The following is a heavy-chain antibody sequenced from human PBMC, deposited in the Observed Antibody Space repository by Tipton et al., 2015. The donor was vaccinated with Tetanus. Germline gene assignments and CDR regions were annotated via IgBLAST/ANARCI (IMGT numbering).Heavy chain of an antibody. Sequence: TLSLTCDVSGGPVSSSNWWSWVRQAPGKGLEWIGEIYYSGTTNYNPSLKSRVTISTDKSKNQVSLRLNSVTAADTGVYYCAGSQWLDGFIFDYWGQGSLVTVAS. CDR3: AGSQWLDGFIFDY. D-gene: IGHD6-19*01. J-gene: IGHJ4*02. CDR2: IYYSGTT. V-gene: IGHV4-4*02. CDR1: GGPVSSSNW.